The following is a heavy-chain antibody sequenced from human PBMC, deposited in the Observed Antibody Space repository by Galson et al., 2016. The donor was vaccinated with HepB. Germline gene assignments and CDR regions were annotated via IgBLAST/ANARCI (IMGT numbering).Heavy chain of an antibody. CDR1: GFTFNTYA. Sequence: SLRLSCAASGFTFNTYAIHWVRQAPGKGLEWVAVISYDGTNKYYANSVRGRFTISRDHSKNTLHLQMSSLRAEDTAVYYCARELDLRFGDSWDGGFFDLWGRGTLVTVSS. CDR2: ISYDGTNK. V-gene: IGHV3-30-3*01. D-gene: IGHD3-10*01. CDR3: ARELDLRFGDSWDGGFFDL. J-gene: IGHJ2*01.